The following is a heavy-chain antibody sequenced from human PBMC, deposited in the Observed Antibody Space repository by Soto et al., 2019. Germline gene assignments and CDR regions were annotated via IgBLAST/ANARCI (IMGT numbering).Heavy chain of an antibody. D-gene: IGHD3-9*01. J-gene: IGHJ4*02. CDR2: IDPSDSYT. CDR3: ARHFDWLPYFDY. V-gene: IGHV5-10-1*01. Sequence: PGESLKISCKGSGYSFTSYWISWVRQMPGKGLEWMGRIDPSDSYTNYSPSFQGHVTISADKSISTAYLRWSSLKASDTAMYYCARHFDWLPYFDYWGQGTLVTVSS. CDR1: GYSFTSYW.